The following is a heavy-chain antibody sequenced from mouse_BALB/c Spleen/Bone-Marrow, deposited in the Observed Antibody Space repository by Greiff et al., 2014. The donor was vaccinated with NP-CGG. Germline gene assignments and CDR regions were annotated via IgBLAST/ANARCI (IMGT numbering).Heavy chain of an antibody. CDR1: GYTFTDYH. CDR3: ARGNWDLAY. V-gene: IGHV1S29*02. Sequence: DVKLVESGPELVRPGASVKISCKASGYTFTDYHIYWVRQSHRKSLEWIGYIYPYSGGTGYKQKFKSKATLTVDNSSTTAYMELRSLISEDSAVYDCARGNWDLAYWGQGTLVTVSA. CDR2: IYPYSGGT. J-gene: IGHJ3*01. D-gene: IGHD4-1*01.